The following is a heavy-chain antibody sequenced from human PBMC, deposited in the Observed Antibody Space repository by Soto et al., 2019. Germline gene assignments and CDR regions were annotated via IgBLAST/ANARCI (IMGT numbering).Heavy chain of an antibody. J-gene: IGHJ4*02. Sequence: PGGSLRLSCAASGFTFSSYSMIWVRQAPGKGLECVSYISSDETIVNYADSVKGRFTISRDSAKNSLFLQMNSLRDEDTAVYYCVRGGGVGTTWGYYWGQGAQVTVSS. V-gene: IGHV3-48*02. CDR1: GFTFSSYS. CDR2: ISSDETIV. D-gene: IGHD1-26*01. CDR3: VRGGGVGTTWGYY.